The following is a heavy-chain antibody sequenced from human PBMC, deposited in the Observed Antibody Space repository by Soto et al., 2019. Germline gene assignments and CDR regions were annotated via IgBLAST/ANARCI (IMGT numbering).Heavy chain of an antibody. CDR3: SKEYSGSSN. V-gene: IGHV3-15*01. Sequence: EVQLVESGGGLVRPGGSLRLSCAASGFTFSNAWMSWVRQAPGKGLEWVGRIKSKTDGGTTDYAEPVKGRFNISRDDSKNTRYLQMNSLKTEDTAVYYCSKEYSGSSNWGQGTLVIVSS. CDR2: IKSKTDGGTT. J-gene: IGHJ4*02. D-gene: IGHD1-26*01. CDR1: GFTFSNAW.